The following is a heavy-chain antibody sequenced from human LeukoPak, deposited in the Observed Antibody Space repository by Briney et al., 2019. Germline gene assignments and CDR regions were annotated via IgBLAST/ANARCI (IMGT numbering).Heavy chain of an antibody. CDR2: INWNGGST. V-gene: IGHV3-20*04. D-gene: IGHD2-2*01. Sequence: GGSLGLSCAASGFTFDDYGMSWVRQARGKGLEWVSGINWNGGSTGYADSEKGRFTISRDNAKNSLYLQMNSLRAEDTAVYYCAKQSSTSCYAKVDYWGQGTLVTVSS. CDR3: AKQSSTSCYAKVDY. CDR1: GFTFDDYG. J-gene: IGHJ4*02.